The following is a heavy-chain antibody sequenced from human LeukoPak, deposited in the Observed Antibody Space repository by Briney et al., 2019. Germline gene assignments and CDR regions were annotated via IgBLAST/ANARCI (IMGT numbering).Heavy chain of an antibody. Sequence: PGGSLRLSCAASGFTFNTFTMNWVRQAPGKGLEWVSAINRGGDGTYYADFVQGRFTISRDNSENTLYLQMNSLRPEDTATYYCAKGTERYREVSSFDSWGRGTQVTVSS. V-gene: IGHV3-23*01. CDR2: INRGGDGT. CDR1: GFTFNTFT. D-gene: IGHD3-10*01. CDR3: AKGTERYREVSSFDS. J-gene: IGHJ4*02.